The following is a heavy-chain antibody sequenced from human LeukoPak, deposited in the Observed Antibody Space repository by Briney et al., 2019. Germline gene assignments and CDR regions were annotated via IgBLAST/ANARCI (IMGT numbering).Heavy chain of an antibody. CDR1: GYTFTSYG. CDR2: ISAYNGNT. J-gene: IGHJ4*02. CDR3: ARGAGVVVITTIDY. V-gene: IGHV1-18*01. D-gene: IGHD3-22*01. Sequence: GASVKVSCKAPGYTFTSYGISWVRQAPGQGLEWMGWISAYNGNTNYAQKLQGRVTMTTDTSTSTAYMELRSLRSDDTAVYYCARGAGVVVITTIDYWGQGTLVTVSS.